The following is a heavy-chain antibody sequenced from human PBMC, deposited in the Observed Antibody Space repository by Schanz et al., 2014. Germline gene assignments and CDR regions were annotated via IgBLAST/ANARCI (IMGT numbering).Heavy chain of an antibody. CDR1: RSTFSSYT. V-gene: IGHV1-69*08. D-gene: IGHD2-21*01. Sequence: QVQLVQSGAEVKKPGSSVKVSCKASRSTFSSYTISWVRQARGQGLEWVGRFIPILDVGNYAQQFQGRVTFTADKSTSTAYMELSSLRYEDTAVYYCARDRLECGAECYSVEVFEIWGQGTLVTVSS. CDR3: ARDRLECGAECYSVEVFEI. J-gene: IGHJ4*02. CDR2: FIPILDVG.